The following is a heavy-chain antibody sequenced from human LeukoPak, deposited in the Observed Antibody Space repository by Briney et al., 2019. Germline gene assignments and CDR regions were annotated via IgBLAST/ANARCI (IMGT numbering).Heavy chain of an antibody. D-gene: IGHD2-8*02. Sequence: PSETLSLTCTVSGGSISSGGYYWSWIRQHPGKGLEWIGYIYYSGSTYYNPSLKSRVTISVDTSKNQFSLKLSSVTAADTAAYYCARGTEPSQKFYFDYWGQGTLVTVSS. J-gene: IGHJ4*02. V-gene: IGHV4-31*03. CDR1: GGSISSGGYY. CDR2: IYYSGST. CDR3: ARGTEPSQKFYFDY.